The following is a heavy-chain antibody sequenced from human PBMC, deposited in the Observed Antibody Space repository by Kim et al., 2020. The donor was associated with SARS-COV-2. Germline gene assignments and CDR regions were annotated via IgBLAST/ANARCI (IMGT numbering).Heavy chain of an antibody. V-gene: IGHV1-69*13. CDR1: GGTFSSYA. Sequence: SVKVSCKASGGTFSSYAISWVRQAPGQGLEWMGGIIPIFGTANYAQKFQGRVTITADESTSTAYMELSSLRSEDTAVYYCARDTLANYDILTGYRNDAFDIWGQGTMVTVSS. CDR2: IIPIFGTA. D-gene: IGHD3-9*01. CDR3: ARDTLANYDILTGYRNDAFDI. J-gene: IGHJ3*02.